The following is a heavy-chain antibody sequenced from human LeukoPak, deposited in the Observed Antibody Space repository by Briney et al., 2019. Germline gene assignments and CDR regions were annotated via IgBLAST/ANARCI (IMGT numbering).Heavy chain of an antibody. CDR1: GFTFDDYG. CDR2: INWNGGST. J-gene: IGHJ4*02. V-gene: IGHV3-20*04. D-gene: IGHD2-2*01. CDR3: ARDCRSTSCWIFDY. Sequence: PGGSLRLSCAASGFTFDDYGMSWVRQAPGKGLEWVSGINWNGGSTGYADSVKGRFTISRDNAKNSLYLQMSSLRAEDTAVYYCARDCRSTSCWIFDYWGQGTLVTVSS.